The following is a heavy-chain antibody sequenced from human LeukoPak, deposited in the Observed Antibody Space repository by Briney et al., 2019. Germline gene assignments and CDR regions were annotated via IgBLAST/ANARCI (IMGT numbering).Heavy chain of an antibody. CDR2: ISGSGDNT. J-gene: IGHJ4*02. Sequence: PGGSLRLSCAASGFTFSSSAMSWVRQAPGKGLEWVSIISGSGDNTYYADSMKGRFTISRDNSKNALYLQMNSLRAEDTAVYYCAKAHSSSWYYFDYWGQGTLVTVSS. CDR1: GFTFSSSA. D-gene: IGHD6-13*01. CDR3: AKAHSSSWYYFDY. V-gene: IGHV3-23*01.